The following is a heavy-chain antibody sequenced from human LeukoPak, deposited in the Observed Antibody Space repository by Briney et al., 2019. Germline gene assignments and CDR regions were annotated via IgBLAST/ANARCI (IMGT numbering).Heavy chain of an antibody. V-gene: IGHV5-51*01. CDR3: ARHYPGGDYFIDY. D-gene: IGHD4-17*01. Sequence: GESLKISCKGSGYSFTSYWIGWVRQMPGKGLEWVGIIYPDGSDTRYSPSFQDQVIISADKSISTAYLQWSSLKASDTAMYYCARHYPGGDYFIDYWGQGTLVTVSS. CDR2: IYPDGSDT. J-gene: IGHJ4*02. CDR1: GYSFTSYW.